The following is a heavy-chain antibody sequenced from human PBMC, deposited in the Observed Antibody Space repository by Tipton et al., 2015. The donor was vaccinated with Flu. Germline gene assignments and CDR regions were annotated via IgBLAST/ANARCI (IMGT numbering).Heavy chain of an antibody. V-gene: IGHV3-33*01. J-gene: IGHJ3*01. D-gene: IGHD2-8*01. Sequence: SLRLSCAASGFIFSTYGMHWVRQAPGKGLEWVAVIWYDGSNKYYADSVKGRFTISRDNSKNTVYLQMNSLRAEDTAVYYCARQGKVGVLDLWGQGTMVTISP. CDR3: ARQGKVGVLDL. CDR2: IWYDGSNK. CDR1: GFIFSTYG.